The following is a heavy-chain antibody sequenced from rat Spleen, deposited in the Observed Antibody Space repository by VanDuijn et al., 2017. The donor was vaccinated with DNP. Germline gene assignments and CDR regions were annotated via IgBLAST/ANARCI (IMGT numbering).Heavy chain of an antibody. D-gene: IGHD5-1*01. V-gene: IGHV5-31*01. CDR1: GFTFSNYD. CDR2: ITNTGGST. J-gene: IGHJ2*01. Sequence: EVQLVESDGGLVQPGRSLKLSCAASGFTFSNYDMAWIRQAPGKGLEWVASITNTGGSTYYPDSVKGPFTISRDNAKSTLYLQMNSLRSEDTATYYCTRELGGGWGQGVMVTVSS. CDR3: TRELGGG.